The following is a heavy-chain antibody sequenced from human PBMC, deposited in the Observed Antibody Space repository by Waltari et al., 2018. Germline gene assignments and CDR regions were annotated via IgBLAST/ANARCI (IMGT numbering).Heavy chain of an antibody. CDR2: ISGSSSTI. Sequence: EVQLVESGGGLVQSGGSLRLSCAASGFTFSSYYMNWVRQAPGKGLEWISYISGSSSTIYYADSVKGRFTISRDNAKNSLYLQMNSLRAEDAAVYYCARGPVSGSSNYYYYYMDVWGKGTTVSVSS. CDR3: ARGPVSGSSNYYYYYMDV. D-gene: IGHD6-13*01. CDR1: GFTFSSYY. V-gene: IGHV3-48*04. J-gene: IGHJ6*03.